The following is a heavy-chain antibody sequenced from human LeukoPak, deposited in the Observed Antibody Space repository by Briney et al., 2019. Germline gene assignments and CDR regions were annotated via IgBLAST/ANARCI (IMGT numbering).Heavy chain of an antibody. CDR3: ARDLSWEYSYGFRAFDI. Sequence: RASVKVSCKASGYTFTSYYMHWVRQAPGQGLEWMGIINPSGGGTSYAQKFQGRVTMTRDKSTSTVYMELSSLRSEDTAVYYCARDLSWEYSYGFRAFDIWGQGTMVTVSS. V-gene: IGHV1-46*01. D-gene: IGHD5-18*01. CDR1: GYTFTSYY. CDR2: INPSGGGT. J-gene: IGHJ3*02.